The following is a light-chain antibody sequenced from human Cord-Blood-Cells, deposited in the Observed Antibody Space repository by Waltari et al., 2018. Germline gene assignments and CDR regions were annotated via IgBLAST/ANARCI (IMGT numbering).Light chain of an antibody. CDR1: QSVSSN. J-gene: IGKJ3*01. Sequence: EIVMTQSPATLSVSPEERATLSCRASQSVSSNLAWYQQKPGQAPRLLIYGASTRATGIPARFSGSGSGTEFTLTISSLQSEDFAVYYCQQYNNWLFTFGPGTKVDIK. CDR2: GAS. CDR3: QQYNNWLFT. V-gene: IGKV3-15*01.